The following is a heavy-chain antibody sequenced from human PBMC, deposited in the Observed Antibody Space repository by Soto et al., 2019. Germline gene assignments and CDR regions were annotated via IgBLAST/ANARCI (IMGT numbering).Heavy chain of an antibody. Sequence: QVQLVQSGAEVKKPGASVKVSCKASGYTFTSYGISWVRQAPGQGLEWMGWISAYNGNTNYAQKLQGRVTMTTDTSTSTAYMELRSLRSDDTAVYYCARMRTLTTVTTSAYYFDYWGQGTLVTVSS. D-gene: IGHD4-17*01. CDR1: GYTFTSYG. CDR2: ISAYNGNT. CDR3: ARMRTLTTVTTSAYYFDY. J-gene: IGHJ4*02. V-gene: IGHV1-18*01.